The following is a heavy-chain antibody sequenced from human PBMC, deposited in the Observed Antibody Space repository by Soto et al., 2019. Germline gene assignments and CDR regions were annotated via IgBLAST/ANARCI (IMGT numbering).Heavy chain of an antibody. CDR1: GFTFSSYG. D-gene: IGHD1-7*01. V-gene: IGHV3-23*01. CDR3: AKDRREGGNYGFYSDF. J-gene: IGHJ4*02. Sequence: GGSLRLSCAASGFTFSSYGMTWVRQAPGKGLEWVSFSSATGAGTYYADSVKGRFTISRDNSKNTLYLQMTSLRADDTAVYYCAKDRREGGNYGFYSDFWGQGALVTVSS. CDR2: SSATGAGT.